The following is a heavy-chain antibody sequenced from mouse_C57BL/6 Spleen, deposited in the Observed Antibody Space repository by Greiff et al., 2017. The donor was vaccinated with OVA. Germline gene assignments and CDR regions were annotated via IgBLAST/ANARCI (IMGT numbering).Heavy chain of an antibody. Sequence: VQLQQPGAELVKPGASVKLSCKASGYTFTSYWMQWVKQRPGQGLEWIGEIDPSDSYTNYNQKFKGKATLTVDTSSSTAYMQLSSLTSEDSAVYYCARSGHSDRDYWGQGTTLTVSS. CDR3: ARSGHSDRDY. J-gene: IGHJ2*01. D-gene: IGHD3-1*01. V-gene: IGHV1-50*01. CDR2: IDPSDSYT. CDR1: GYTFTSYW.